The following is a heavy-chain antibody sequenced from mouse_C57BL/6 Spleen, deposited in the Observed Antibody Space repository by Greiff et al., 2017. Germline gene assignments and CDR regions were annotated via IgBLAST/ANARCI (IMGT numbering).Heavy chain of an antibody. Sequence: EVQGVESGPELVKPGASVKMSCKASGYTFTDYNMHWVKQSHGKSLEWIGYINPNNGGTSYNQKFKGKATLTVNKSSSTAYMELRSLTSEDSAVYYCARFTTVVATDYFDYWGQGTTLTVSS. D-gene: IGHD1-1*01. CDR1: GYTFTDYN. CDR2: INPNNGGT. J-gene: IGHJ2*01. CDR3: ARFTTVVATDYFDY. V-gene: IGHV1-22*01.